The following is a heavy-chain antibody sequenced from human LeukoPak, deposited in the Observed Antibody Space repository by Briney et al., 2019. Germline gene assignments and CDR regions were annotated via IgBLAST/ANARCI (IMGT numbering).Heavy chain of an antibody. V-gene: IGHV3-30-3*01. D-gene: IGHD5-18*01. Sequence: PGRSLRLSCAASGFTFSSYAMHWVRQAPGKGLEWVAVISYDGSNKYYADSVKGRFTISGDNSKNTLYLQMNSLRAEDTAVYYCARTGRPLQLWLRGFDYWGQGTLVTVSS. CDR1: GFTFSSYA. J-gene: IGHJ4*02. CDR3: ARTGRPLQLWLRGFDY. CDR2: ISYDGSNK.